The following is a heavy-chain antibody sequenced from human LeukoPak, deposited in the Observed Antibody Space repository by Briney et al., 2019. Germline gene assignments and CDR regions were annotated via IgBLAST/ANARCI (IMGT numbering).Heavy chain of an antibody. Sequence: SESLSLTCTVSGCSISSYYWSWIRQPPGKGLEWIGYIYYSGSTNYNPSLKSRVTISVETTKNQFSRKQSSVTAADTTVYYCARLNSSGWFLDYCVRATLVTVTS. J-gene: IGHJ4*02. CDR3: ARLNSSGWFLDY. CDR2: IYYSGST. D-gene: IGHD6-19*01. V-gene: IGHV4-59*08. CDR1: GCSISSYY.